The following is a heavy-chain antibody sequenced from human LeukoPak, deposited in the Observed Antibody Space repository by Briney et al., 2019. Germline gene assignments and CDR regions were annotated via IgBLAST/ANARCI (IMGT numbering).Heavy chain of an antibody. CDR3: ARFSLLLPNYFDY. D-gene: IGHD3-22*01. Sequence: ASETLSLTCTVSGGSISSYYWSWIRQPPGKGLEWIGSIYYSGSTYYNPSLKSRVTISVDTSKNQFSLKLSSVTAADTAVYYCARFSLLLPNYFDYWGQGTLVTVSS. CDR1: GGSISSYY. V-gene: IGHV4-59*05. J-gene: IGHJ4*02. CDR2: IYYSGST.